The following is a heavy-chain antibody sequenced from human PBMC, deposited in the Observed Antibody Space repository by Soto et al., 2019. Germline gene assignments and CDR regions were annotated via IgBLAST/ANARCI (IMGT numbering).Heavy chain of an antibody. J-gene: IGHJ5*01. Sequence: QVQLQPSGPGLVKPSQTLSLTCAISGDSVSSNTVAWNWIRQSPSRGLEWLGRTYYRSKWYDDSAESVKSRIPITPDASKNQFSLPLTSVTPEDTAVYYCAGSWFGHQVHWFDSWGQGTLVTVSS. CDR1: GDSVSSNTVA. CDR3: AGSWFGHQVHWFDS. V-gene: IGHV6-1*01. CDR2: TYYRSKWYD. D-gene: IGHD3-10*01.